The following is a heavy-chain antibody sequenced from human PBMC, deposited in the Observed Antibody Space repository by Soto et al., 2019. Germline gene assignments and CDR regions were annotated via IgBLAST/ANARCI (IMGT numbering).Heavy chain of an antibody. CDR3: AAGHPLLY. V-gene: IGHV3-33*01. Sequence: GGSLRLSCAASGFTFTKFGMHWVRQAPGKGLEWVAIIWYDGSHKYYADSVKGRFTISRDNSKNTVSLHMDSLGAEDTAMYYCAAGHPLLYRGRGTLVTVSS. CDR2: IWYDGSHK. J-gene: IGHJ4*01. CDR1: GFTFTKFG.